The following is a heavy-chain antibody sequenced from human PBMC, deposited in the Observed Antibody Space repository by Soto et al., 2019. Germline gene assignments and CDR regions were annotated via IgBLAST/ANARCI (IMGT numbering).Heavy chain of an antibody. CDR1: GFTFSSYG. CDR3: ARDRGWFVDLRYGYYYGMDV. J-gene: IGHJ6*02. V-gene: IGHV3-33*01. Sequence: QVQLVESGGGVVQPGRSLRLSCAASGFTFSSYGMHWVRQAPGKGLEWVAVIWYDGSNKYYADSVKGRFTISRDNSKNTLYLQMNSLRAEDTAVYYCARDRGWFVDLRYGYYYGMDVWGQGTTVTVSS. D-gene: IGHD3-10*01. CDR2: IWYDGSNK.